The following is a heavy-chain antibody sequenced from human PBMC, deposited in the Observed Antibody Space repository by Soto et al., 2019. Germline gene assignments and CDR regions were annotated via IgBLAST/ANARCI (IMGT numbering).Heavy chain of an antibody. CDR1: GFTFSSYA. J-gene: IGHJ6*02. V-gene: IGHV3-64D*06. D-gene: IGHD3-3*01. CDR2: ISSNGGST. Sequence: GGSLRLSCSASGFTFSSYAMQWVRQAPGKGLEYVSAISSNGGSTYYADSVKGRFTISRDNSKNTLYLQMSSLRAEDTAVYYCRPFGVVTSLYYYYGMDVWGQGTTVTVSS. CDR3: RPFGVVTSLYYYYGMDV.